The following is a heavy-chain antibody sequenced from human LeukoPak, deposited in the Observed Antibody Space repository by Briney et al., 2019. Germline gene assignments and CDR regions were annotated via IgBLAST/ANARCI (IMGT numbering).Heavy chain of an antibody. Sequence: GGSLRLSCVASGFPFSSYWMTWVRQAPGKGLEWVANIKQDGSKKSYVDSVKGRFTISRDNAKNSLYLQMNSLRAEDAAIYYCTRVGYIDEGIDYWGQGTLVTVSS. CDR3: TRVGYIDEGIDY. J-gene: IGHJ4*02. D-gene: IGHD5-24*01. V-gene: IGHV3-7*04. CDR2: IKQDGSKK. CDR1: GFPFSSYW.